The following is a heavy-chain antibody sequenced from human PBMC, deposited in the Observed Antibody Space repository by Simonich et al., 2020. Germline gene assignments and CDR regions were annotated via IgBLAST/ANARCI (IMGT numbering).Heavy chain of an antibody. CDR2: IYYSGST. J-gene: IGHJ6*03. V-gene: IGHV4-59*12. D-gene: IGHD7-27*01. Sequence: QVQLQESGPGLVKPSETLSLTYTVSGGSISSYYWSWIRQPPGKGLEWIGYIYYSGSTNYNPSLKSRVTISVDTSKNQFSLKLSSVTAADTAVYYCARARTGDYYYYMDVWGKGTTVTVSS. CDR3: ARARTGDYYYYMDV. CDR1: GGSISSYY.